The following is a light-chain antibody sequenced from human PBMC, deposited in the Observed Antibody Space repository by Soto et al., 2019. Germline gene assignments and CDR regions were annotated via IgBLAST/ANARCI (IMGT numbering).Light chain of an antibody. CDR3: QQYGSSPPYT. Sequence: EIVLTQSPGTLSLSPGEGATLSCRASQSVSSNHLAWYQQKPGQAPRLLIFGASSRASDIPDRFSGSGSGTDFTLTISSLEPEDFVVYYCQQYGSSPPYTFGQGTKLEIK. CDR2: GAS. CDR1: QSVSSNH. J-gene: IGKJ2*01. V-gene: IGKV3-20*01.